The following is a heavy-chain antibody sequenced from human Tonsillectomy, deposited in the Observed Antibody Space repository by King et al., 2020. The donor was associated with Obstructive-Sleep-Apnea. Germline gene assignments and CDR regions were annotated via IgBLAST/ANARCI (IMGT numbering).Heavy chain of an antibody. J-gene: IGHJ4*02. CDR2: ILSNDET. D-gene: IGHD3-22*01. V-gene: IGHV2-26*01. Sequence: VTLKESGPVLVKPTETPTLTCTVSGFSLSSGRVGVTWIRQPPGKALEWLAHILSNDETSYSTSLKSIFTISKAPSQSQVVLTMTDMDPVDTATYYCARIRYYYDSTGYYSYYFDYWGQGTLVTVSS. CDR1: GFSLSSGRVG. CDR3: ARIRYYYDSTGYYSYYFDY.